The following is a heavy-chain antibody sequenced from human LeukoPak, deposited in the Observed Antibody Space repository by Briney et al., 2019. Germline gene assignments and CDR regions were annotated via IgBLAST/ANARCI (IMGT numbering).Heavy chain of an antibody. CDR1: GGSISSSSYY. V-gene: IGHV4-39*01. D-gene: IGHD3-22*01. Sequence: SETLSLTCTVSGGSISSSSYYWGWIRQPPGKGLEWIGSIYYSGSTYYNPSLKSRVTISVDTSKNQFSLKLSSVTAADTAVYYCGRLPDSRTEAVDIWGQGTVVTVSS. CDR3: GRLPDSRTEAVDI. J-gene: IGHJ3*02. CDR2: IYYSGST.